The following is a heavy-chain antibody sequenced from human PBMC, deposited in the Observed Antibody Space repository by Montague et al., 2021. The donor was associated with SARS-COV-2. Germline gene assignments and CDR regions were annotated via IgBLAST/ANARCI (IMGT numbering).Heavy chain of an antibody. CDR1: GFTFNSYW. Sequence: SLRLSCAASGFTFNSYWMHLVRQAPGKGLVWVSRINSDWTTPTYXDSXKGRFTTSRDNAKDTLYLQLNSLRAEDTALYFCARGGPLSYYYYGMDVWGQGTTVTVSS. J-gene: IGHJ6*02. V-gene: IGHV3-74*01. CDR2: INSDWTTP. D-gene: IGHD1-14*01. CDR3: ARGGPLSYYYYGMDV.